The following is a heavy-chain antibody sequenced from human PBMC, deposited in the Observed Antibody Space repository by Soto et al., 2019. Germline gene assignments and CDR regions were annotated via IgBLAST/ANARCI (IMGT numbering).Heavy chain of an antibody. CDR3: AKALADYYDSSGYPNYYYYGMDV. J-gene: IGHJ6*02. CDR1: GFTFSSYA. CDR2: ISGSGGST. V-gene: IGHV3-23*01. D-gene: IGHD3-22*01. Sequence: PVGSLRLSCAASGFTFSSYAMSWVRQAPGKGLEWVSAISGSGGSTYYADSVKGRFTISRDNSKNTLYLQMNSLRAEDTAVYYCAKALADYYDSSGYPNYYYYGMDVWGQGTTVTVSS.